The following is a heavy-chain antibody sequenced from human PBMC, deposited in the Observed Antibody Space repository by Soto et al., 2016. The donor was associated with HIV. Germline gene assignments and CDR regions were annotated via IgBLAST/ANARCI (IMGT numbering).Heavy chain of an antibody. CDR2: IDGPTFNR. V-gene: IGHV3-23*01. D-gene: IGHD2-21*02. J-gene: IGHJ4*02. CDR1: GFTFSNYA. Sequence: EVQLLESGGDLVQPGGSLRLSCAASGFTFSNYAVHWVRQAPGKGLEWISTIDGPTFNRHYADSVKGRFTIYRDNSKDTLYLQMDSLRAEDTAVYYCTTWLTALFDYVGPGEPRVTVSS. CDR3: TTWLTALFDY.